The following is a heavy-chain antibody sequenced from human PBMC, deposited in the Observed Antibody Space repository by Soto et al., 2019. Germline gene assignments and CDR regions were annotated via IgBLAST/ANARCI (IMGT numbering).Heavy chain of an antibody. D-gene: IGHD2-2*01. CDR1: GGSISNGDYY. J-gene: IGHJ5*02. Sequence: QVQLQESGPGLVKPSQTLSLTCTVSGGSISNGDYYWSWIRQHPGKGLEWIGYIYYSGTTYYNPSLKSRVTISVDTSKNQFALKLSSVTAADTAVYYCARRDTSSSWFDPWCQGTLVTVSS. V-gene: IGHV4-31*03. CDR2: IYYSGTT. CDR3: ARRDTSSSWFDP.